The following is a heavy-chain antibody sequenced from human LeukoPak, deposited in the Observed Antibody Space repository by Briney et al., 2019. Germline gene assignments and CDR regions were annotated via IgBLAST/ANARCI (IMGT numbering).Heavy chain of an antibody. D-gene: IGHD3-9*01. CDR3: VRDTDMSFDY. CDR2: ISYDGSNK. J-gene: IGHJ4*02. V-gene: IGHV3-30-3*01. Sequence: PGRSLRLSCAASGFTFSSYAMHWVRQAPGKGLEWVAVISYDGSNKYYADSVKGRFTISRDNSKNTLYLQMNSLRAEDTAVYYCVRDTDMSFDYWGQGTLVTVSS. CDR1: GFTFSSYA.